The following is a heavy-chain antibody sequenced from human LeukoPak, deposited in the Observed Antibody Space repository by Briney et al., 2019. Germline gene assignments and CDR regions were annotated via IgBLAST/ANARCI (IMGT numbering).Heavy chain of an antibody. Sequence: HPGGSLRLSCAASGFTFSSYAMSWVRQAPGKGLEWVSAISGSGGSTYYADSVKGRFTISRDNSKNTLYLQMNSLRAEDTAVYYCAKEGEYMAAAGSDYFDYWGQGTLVTVSS. V-gene: IGHV3-23*01. D-gene: IGHD6-13*01. CDR1: GFTFSSYA. CDR2: ISGSGGST. CDR3: AKEGEYMAAAGSDYFDY. J-gene: IGHJ4*02.